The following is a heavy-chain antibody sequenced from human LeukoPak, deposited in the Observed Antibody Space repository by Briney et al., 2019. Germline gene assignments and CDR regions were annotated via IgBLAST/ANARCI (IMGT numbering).Heavy chain of an antibody. CDR2: INPNSGGT. D-gene: IGHD2-2*01. J-gene: IGHJ5*02. V-gene: IGHV1-2*02. CDR3: ARDEPVGGIVVVPAPMSFWFDP. CDR1: GYTFTDHY. Sequence: ASVEVSCKASGYTFTDHYMHRVRQAPGQGLEWMGWINPNSGGTIYSQKFQGRVTMTRDTSISTAYMELSSLRSDDTAVYYCARDEPVGGIVVVPAPMSFWFDPWGQGTLVTVSS.